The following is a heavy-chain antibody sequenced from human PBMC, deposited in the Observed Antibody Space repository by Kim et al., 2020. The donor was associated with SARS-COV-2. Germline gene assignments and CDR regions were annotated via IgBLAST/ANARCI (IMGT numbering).Heavy chain of an antibody. V-gene: IGHV3-7*01. Sequence: GGSLRLSCVASGFIFSSYWMSWVRQSPGKGLEWVANIKQDGSEKYYVDSVKGRFTISRDNAKNSLYLQMNSLRAADTAVYYCGRLYFDSSDSHNWGQGTLVTVSP. CDR3: GRLYFDSSDSHN. CDR1: GFIFSSYW. CDR2: IKQDGSEK. D-gene: IGHD3-22*01. J-gene: IGHJ4*02.